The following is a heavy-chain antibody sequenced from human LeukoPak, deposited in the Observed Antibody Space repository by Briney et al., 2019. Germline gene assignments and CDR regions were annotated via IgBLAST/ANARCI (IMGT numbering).Heavy chain of an antibody. V-gene: IGHV1-24*01. CDR3: ATGLGYCSSTSCHNWFDP. D-gene: IGHD2-2*01. CDR2: FDPEDGET. Sequence: ASVKVSCKVSGYTRTELSMHWVRQAPGKGLAWMGGFDPEDGETIYAQKFQGRVTMTEDASTDTAYMELSSLRSEDTAVYYCATGLGYCSSTSCHNWFDPWGQGTLVTVSS. J-gene: IGHJ5*02. CDR1: GYTRTELS.